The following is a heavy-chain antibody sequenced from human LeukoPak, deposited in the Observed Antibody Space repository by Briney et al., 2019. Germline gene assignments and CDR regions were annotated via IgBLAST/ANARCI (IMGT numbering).Heavy chain of an antibody. V-gene: IGHV1-3*01. CDR2: INAGNGNT. CDR3: ARLITGTTEALVGWFDP. Sequence: ASVKVSCKASGYTFTSYAMHWVRQAPGQRLEWMGWINAGNGNTKYSQKFQGRVTITRDTSASTAYMELSSLRSEDTAVYYCARLITGTTEALVGWFDPWGQGTLVTVSS. CDR1: GYTFTSYA. J-gene: IGHJ5*02. D-gene: IGHD1-7*01.